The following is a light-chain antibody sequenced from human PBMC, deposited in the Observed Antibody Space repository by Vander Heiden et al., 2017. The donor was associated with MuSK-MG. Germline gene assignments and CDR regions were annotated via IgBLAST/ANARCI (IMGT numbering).Light chain of an antibody. V-gene: IGKV3-15*01. Sequence: EIAMTQSPATLSVPPGESATLSCRASQSVSSNLAWYPHKPSQVPRPLIYGASTRATGIPARFSGSGSATEFTLSISSLLSEEFAVYYCQQYYNWPPITFGPGTRLEIK. CDR3: QQYYNWPPIT. CDR2: GAS. J-gene: IGKJ5*01. CDR1: QSVSSN.